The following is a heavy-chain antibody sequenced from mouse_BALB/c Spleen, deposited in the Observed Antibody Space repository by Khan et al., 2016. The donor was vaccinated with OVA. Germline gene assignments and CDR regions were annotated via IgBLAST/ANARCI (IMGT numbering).Heavy chain of an antibody. CDR1: GYTFTNFG. CDR3: AREAYYRYYYAMDY. V-gene: IGHV9-1*02. D-gene: IGHD2-14*01. J-gene: IGHJ4*01. Sequence: QIQLVQSGPELKKPEETVKISCKASGYTFTNFGMNWVKQAPGKGLKWMGWINTYTGEPTYADDFKGRFAFSLETSASTAYLQINNLKNEDMATYFCAREAYYRYYYAMDYWGQGTSVTVSS. CDR2: INTYTGEP.